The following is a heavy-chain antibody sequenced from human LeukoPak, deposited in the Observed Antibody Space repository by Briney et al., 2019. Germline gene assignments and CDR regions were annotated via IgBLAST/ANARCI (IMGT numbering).Heavy chain of an antibody. CDR3: ARDLIDIVVVPAARTYYYYGMDV. V-gene: IGHV4-4*07. Sequence: PSETLSLTCTVSGGSISSYYWSWIRQPAGKGLEWIGRIYTIGSTNYNPSLKSRVTMSVDTSKNQFSLKLSSVTAADTAVYYCARDLIDIVVVPAARTYYYYGMDVWGQGTTVTVSS. CDR1: GGSISSYY. J-gene: IGHJ6*02. CDR2: IYTIGST. D-gene: IGHD2-2*01.